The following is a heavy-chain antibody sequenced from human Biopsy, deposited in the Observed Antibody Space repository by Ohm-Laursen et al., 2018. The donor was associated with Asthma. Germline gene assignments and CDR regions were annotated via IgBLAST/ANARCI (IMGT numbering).Heavy chain of an antibody. CDR1: GGTFNTYV. Sequence: SSVKVSCKSLGGTFNTYVIGWVRQVPGQGLEWMGGINSVFGTTTYPQKFQDRVTITADDSTSTVYMELSSLRSEDTAVYYCARKAGSCISKTCYALDFWGQGTLVSVSS. V-gene: IGHV1-69*01. CDR2: INSVFGTT. CDR3: ARKAGSCISKTCYALDF. D-gene: IGHD2-2*01. J-gene: IGHJ4*02.